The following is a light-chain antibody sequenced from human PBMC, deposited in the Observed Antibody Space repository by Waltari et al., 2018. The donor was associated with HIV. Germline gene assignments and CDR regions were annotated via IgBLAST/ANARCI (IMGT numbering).Light chain of an antibody. CDR3: CSYGNSGTFVL. CDR1: SGDVDNYNL. Sequence: QSALTQPASVSGSPGQSITIPCTETSGDVDNYNLVSWYQQYTGRAPKLLIYEVNKRPSGGSIRLSGSKSGNTASLTISDLQAEDEAKYYCCSYGNSGTFVLFGGGTRVTV. V-gene: IGLV2-23*02. J-gene: IGLJ2*01. CDR2: EVN.